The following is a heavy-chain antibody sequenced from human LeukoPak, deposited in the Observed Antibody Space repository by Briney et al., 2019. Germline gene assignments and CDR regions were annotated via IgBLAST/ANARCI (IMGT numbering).Heavy chain of an antibody. CDR3: ARVRRDYYGSGTLDY. CDR1: GYSFTGYY. Sequence: ASVKVSCKASGYSFTGYYIHWMRQAPGQGLEWMGRIIPILGIANYAQKFQGRVTITADKSTSTAYMELSSLRSEDTAVYYCARVRRDYYGSGTLDYWGQGTLVTVSS. CDR2: IIPILGIA. J-gene: IGHJ4*02. V-gene: IGHV1-69*04. D-gene: IGHD3-10*01.